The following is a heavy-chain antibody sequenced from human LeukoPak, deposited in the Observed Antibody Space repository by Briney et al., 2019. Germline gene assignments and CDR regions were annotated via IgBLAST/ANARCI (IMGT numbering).Heavy chain of an antibody. V-gene: IGHV3-66*02. Sequence: GGSLRLSCAASGFTVSSNYMSWVRQAPGKGLEWVSVIYSGGSTYYADSVKGRFTISRDNSKNTLYLQMNSLRAEDTAVYYCARNTDFWSGHYFWFDPWGQGTLVTVSS. CDR1: GFTVSSNY. D-gene: IGHD3-3*01. CDR3: ARNTDFWSGHYFWFDP. J-gene: IGHJ5*02. CDR2: IYSGGST.